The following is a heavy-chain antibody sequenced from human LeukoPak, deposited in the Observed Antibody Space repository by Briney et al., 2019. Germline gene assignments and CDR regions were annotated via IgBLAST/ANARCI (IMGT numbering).Heavy chain of an antibody. D-gene: IGHD6-19*01. CDR2: ISVYNGNT. CDR3: ASAQEIAVAVSYFDY. V-gene: IGHV1-18*01. J-gene: IGHJ4*02. Sequence: GASVTVSCKSSGHTFTSYGINWVRQAPGQGLEWMGWISVYNGNTYYAQKFQGRITMTTDTSTSTAYIDLRSLRSDDTAVYYCASAQEIAVAVSYFDYWGQGTLVTVSS. CDR1: GHTFTSYG.